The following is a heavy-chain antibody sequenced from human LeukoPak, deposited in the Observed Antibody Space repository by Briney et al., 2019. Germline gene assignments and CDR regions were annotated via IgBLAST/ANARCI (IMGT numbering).Heavy chain of an antibody. CDR3: ARGSYDYVWGSYPNWFDP. CDR2: IFYSGST. D-gene: IGHD3-16*01. CDR1: GGSLGSSDYY. V-gene: IGHV4-39*07. J-gene: IGHJ5*02. Sequence: PSETLSLTCIVSGGSLGSSDYYWGWIRQPPGKGLEWIGTIFYSGSTYYNPSLKSRVTISVDTSKNQFSLKLSSVTAADTAVYYCARGSYDYVWGSYPNWFDPWGQGTLVTVSS.